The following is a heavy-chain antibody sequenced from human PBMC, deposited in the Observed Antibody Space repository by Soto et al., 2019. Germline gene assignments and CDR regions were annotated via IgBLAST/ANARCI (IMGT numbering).Heavy chain of an antibody. D-gene: IGHD1-26*01. J-gene: IGHJ6*04. Sequence: QVQLQESDTGLVKPSETLSLSCAVSGYSISSGYWWTWVRQPPGKGLEWIGEMYHSGITNYNPSLKSRVTISVDKSKNQFSLRLSSVTAADTAVYYCARSGDYSMDVWGKGTTVTVSS. CDR1: GYSISSGYW. CDR3: ARSGDYSMDV. CDR2: MYHSGIT. V-gene: IGHV4-4*02.